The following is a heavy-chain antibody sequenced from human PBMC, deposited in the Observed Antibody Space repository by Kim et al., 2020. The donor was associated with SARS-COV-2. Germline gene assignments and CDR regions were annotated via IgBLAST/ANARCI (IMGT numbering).Heavy chain of an antibody. CDR3: ASPLSSHDAFDI. D-gene: IGHD6-13*01. V-gene: IGHV1-8*01. Sequence: GIAQKFQGRVTRTRNTSISTAYMELSSLRSEETAVYYCASPLSSHDAFDIWGQGTMVTVSS. J-gene: IGHJ3*02.